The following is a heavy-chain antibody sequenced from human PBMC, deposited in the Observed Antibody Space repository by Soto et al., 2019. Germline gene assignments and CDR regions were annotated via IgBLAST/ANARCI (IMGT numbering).Heavy chain of an antibody. Sequence: EVQLLESGGGLVQPGGSLRLSCVASGFSFSTCAMGWVRQAPGKGLEWVSLISPNSAATYYTDSVKGRFTISRDNSKNTLYLQMNSLRAEDTAIYNCATQDFRGATGTTWGQGTLVTVSS. CDR3: ATQDFRGATGTT. J-gene: IGHJ4*02. D-gene: IGHD1-1*01. V-gene: IGHV3-23*01. CDR1: GFSFSTCA. CDR2: ISPNSAAT.